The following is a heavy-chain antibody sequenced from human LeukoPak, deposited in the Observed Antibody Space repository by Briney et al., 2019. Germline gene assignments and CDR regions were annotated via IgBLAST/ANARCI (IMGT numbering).Heavy chain of an antibody. V-gene: IGHV3-21*01. CDR2: ISSSSSYI. Sequence: GGSLRLSCAASGFTFSTYAMSWVRQAPGKGLEWVSSISSSSSYIYYADSVKGRFTISRDNAKNSLYLQMNSLRAEDTAVYYCAATLFYGDLPFDYWGERSLVSVSS. D-gene: IGHD4-17*01. CDR1: GFTFSTYA. CDR3: AATLFYGDLPFDY. J-gene: IGHJ4*02.